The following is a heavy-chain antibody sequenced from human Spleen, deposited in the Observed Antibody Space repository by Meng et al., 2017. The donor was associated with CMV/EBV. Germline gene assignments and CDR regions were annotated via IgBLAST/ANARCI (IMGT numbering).Heavy chain of an antibody. D-gene: IGHD5-12*01. J-gene: IGHJ4*02. Sequence: GESLKISCAASGFTFSSYGIHWVRQAPGKGLEWVALISYDGTNKYYADSVKGRFIISRDNPKNTLYLQMNSLRPEDMAVYYCARVDNSYDLPFDYWGQGTLVTVSS. V-gene: IGHV3-30*19. CDR3: ARVDNSYDLPFDY. CDR2: ISYDGTNK. CDR1: GFTFSSYG.